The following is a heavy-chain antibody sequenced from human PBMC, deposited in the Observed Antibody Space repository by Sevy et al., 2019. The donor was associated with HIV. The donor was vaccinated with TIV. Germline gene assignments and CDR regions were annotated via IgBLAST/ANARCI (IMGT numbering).Heavy chain of an antibody. Sequence: GESLKISCKGSGYSFTSYWIGWVRQMPGKGLEWMGIIYPGDSDTRYSPSFQGQVTISADKSISTAYLQWSSLKASDTAMYYCERHYGHYYYYMDVWGKGTTVTVSS. D-gene: IGHD4-17*01. J-gene: IGHJ6*03. CDR2: IYPGDSDT. CDR3: ERHYGHYYYYMDV. V-gene: IGHV5-51*01. CDR1: GYSFTSYW.